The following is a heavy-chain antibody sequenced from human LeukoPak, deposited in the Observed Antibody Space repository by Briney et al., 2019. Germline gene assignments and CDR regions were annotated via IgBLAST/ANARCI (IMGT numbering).Heavy chain of an antibody. CDR2: ISGGGDST. CDR1: GFTFSSYA. D-gene: IGHD2-21*02. J-gene: IGHJ6*03. CDR3: AKGGDWINYYFYYYMDV. V-gene: IGHV3-23*01. Sequence: PGGSLRLSCAASGFTFSSYAMSWVRQAPGKGLEWVSSISGGGDSTYYADSVKGLFTISRDNSKNTLYLQMNSLRAEDTAVYFCAKGGDWINYYFYYYMDVWGKGTTVTVSS.